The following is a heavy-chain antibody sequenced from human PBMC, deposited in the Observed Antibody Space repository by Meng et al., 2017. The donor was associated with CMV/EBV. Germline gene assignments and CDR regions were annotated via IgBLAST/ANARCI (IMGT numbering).Heavy chain of an antibody. D-gene: IGHD3-3*01. CDR3: AKDRGVFWSGYFDS. CDR1: GFTFSSYA. J-gene: IGHJ4*02. CDR2: ISYDGSNK. V-gene: IGHV3-30-3*01. Sequence: GESLKISCAASGFTFSSYAMHWVRQAPGKGLEWVAVISYDGSNKYYADSMKGRFTISRDNSKNTLYLQMNSLRVEDMALYFCAKDRGVFWSGYFDSWGQGTLVTVSS.